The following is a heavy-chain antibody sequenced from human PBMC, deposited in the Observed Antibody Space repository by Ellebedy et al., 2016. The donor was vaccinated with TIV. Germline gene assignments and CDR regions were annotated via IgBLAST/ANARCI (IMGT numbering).Heavy chain of an antibody. CDR3: VRRSPLSFGGSYDC. J-gene: IGHJ4*02. CDR2: ISSYGGST. V-gene: IGHV3-64D*06. D-gene: IGHD3-3*01. CDR1: GFTFTSFA. Sequence: GGSLRLSCSASGFTFTSFAMHWVRQAPGKGLEYVSAISSYGGSTYYADSVKGRSTISRDNSKNTLYLQMSGLRAEDTAVYYCVRRSPLSFGGSYDCWGQGTLVTVSS.